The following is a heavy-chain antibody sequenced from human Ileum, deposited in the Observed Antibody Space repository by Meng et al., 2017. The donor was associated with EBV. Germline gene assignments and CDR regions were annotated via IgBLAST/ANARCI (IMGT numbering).Heavy chain of an antibody. V-gene: IGHV1-18*01. CDR1: GYTFTSYG. Sequence: QVQLVQSGAEVKKPGXSVKVPCKASGYTFTSYGISWVRQAPGQGLEWMGWISAYNGNTNYAQKLQGRVTMTTDTSTSTAYMELRSLRSDDTAVYYCARNRPRGVATGANWFDPWGQGTLVTVSS. J-gene: IGHJ5*02. CDR3: ARNRPRGVATGANWFDP. CDR2: ISAYNGNT. D-gene: IGHD5-12*01.